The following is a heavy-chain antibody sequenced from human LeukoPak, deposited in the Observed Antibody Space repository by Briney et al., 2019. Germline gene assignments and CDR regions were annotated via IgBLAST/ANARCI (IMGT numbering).Heavy chain of an antibody. V-gene: IGHV4-34*01. CDR3: AAQYSGYVRLDY. CDR2: ISHSGST. CDR1: GGSFSGYY. J-gene: IGHJ4*02. D-gene: IGHD5-12*01. Sequence: SETLSLTCAVYGGSFSGYYWSWIRQPPGKGLEWIGEISHSGSTNYNPSLKSRVTISVNTSKNQFSLKLSSVTAADTAVYYCAAQYSGYVRLDYWGQGTLVTVSS.